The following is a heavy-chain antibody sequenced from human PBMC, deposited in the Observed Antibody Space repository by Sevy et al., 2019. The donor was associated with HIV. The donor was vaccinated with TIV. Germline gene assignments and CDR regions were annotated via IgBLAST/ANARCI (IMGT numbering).Heavy chain of an antibody. CDR1: GFTFSSYG. CDR2: ILYDGSNK. V-gene: IGHV3-30*03. D-gene: IGHD6-6*01. Sequence: GGSLRLSCAASGFTFSSYGMHWVRQAPGKGLEWVGVILYDGSNKYYADSVKGRFTISRDNSKNTLYLQMNSLRAGDTAVYYCARGLAALPGYYYGMDVWGQGTAVTVSS. CDR3: ARGLAALPGYYYGMDV. J-gene: IGHJ6*02.